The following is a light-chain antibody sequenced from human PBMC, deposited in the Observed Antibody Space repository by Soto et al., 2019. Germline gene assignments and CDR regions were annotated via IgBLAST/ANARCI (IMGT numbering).Light chain of an antibody. J-gene: IGKJ1*01. CDR1: QSVSSN. CDR2: GAS. Sequence: EIVMTQSPATLSVSPGERATLSCRASQSVSSNLAWYQQKPGQAPRLLIYGASTRATGIPARFSGGGSGTEFTLTISSLQSEDFAVYYCQQCNNWRTFGQGTKVEIK. V-gene: IGKV3-15*01. CDR3: QQCNNWRT.